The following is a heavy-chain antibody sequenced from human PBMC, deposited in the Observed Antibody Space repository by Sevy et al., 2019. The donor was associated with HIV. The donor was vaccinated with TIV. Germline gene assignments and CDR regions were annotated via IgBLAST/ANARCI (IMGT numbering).Heavy chain of an antibody. J-gene: IGHJ4*02. D-gene: IGHD6-19*01. V-gene: IGHV3-33*01. CDR1: GFTFSSYG. CDR2: IWYDGSNK. CDR3: ARERLAVAGIGYYFDY. Sequence: GGSLRLSCAASGFTFSSYGMHWVRQAPGKGLEWVANIWYDGSNKYYVDSVKGRFTISRDNSKNKLYLQMNSLRAEDTAVYYCARERLAVAGIGYYFDYWGQGTLVTVSS.